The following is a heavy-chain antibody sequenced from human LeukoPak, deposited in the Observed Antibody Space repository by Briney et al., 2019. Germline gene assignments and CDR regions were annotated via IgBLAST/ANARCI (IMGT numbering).Heavy chain of an antibody. CDR3: ARRVPAVGRHYYYYYYMDV. CDR2: INHSGST. Sequence: SETLSLTCAVYGGSFSGYYWSWIRQPPGKGLEWIGEINHSGSTNYNPSLKSRVTISVDTSKNQFSLKLSSVTAADTAVYYCARRVPAVGRHYYYYYYMDVWGKGTTVTVSS. J-gene: IGHJ6*03. CDR1: GGSFSGYY. V-gene: IGHV4-34*01. D-gene: IGHD6-13*01.